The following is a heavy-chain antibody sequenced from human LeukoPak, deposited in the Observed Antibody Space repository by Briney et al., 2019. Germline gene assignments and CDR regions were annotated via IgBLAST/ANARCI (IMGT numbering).Heavy chain of an antibody. CDR1: GGSFSGYY. Sequence: SETLSLTCAVYGGSFSGYYWSWVRQPPGKGLEWIGEINHSGSTNYNPSLKSRVTISVDTSKNQFSLKLSSVTAADTAVYYCARGYDYVWGSYRYTEALDYWGQGTLVTVSS. V-gene: IGHV4-34*01. J-gene: IGHJ4*02. CDR3: ARGYDYVWGSYRYTEALDY. CDR2: INHSGST. D-gene: IGHD3-16*02.